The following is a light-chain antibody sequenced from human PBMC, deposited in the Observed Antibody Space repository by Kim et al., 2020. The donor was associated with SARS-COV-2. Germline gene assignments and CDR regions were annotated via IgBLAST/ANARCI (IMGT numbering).Light chain of an antibody. CDR2: VAS. V-gene: IGKV3-15*01. Sequence: EIVLTQSPATLSVSTGERATLSCRASQSVSSNLAWYQQKPGQAPRLLIYVASTRATGIPARFSGSGSATEFTLTISSLQSEDFSVYYCQQYINWPYTFGQGTKLEI. J-gene: IGKJ2*01. CDR1: QSVSSN. CDR3: QQYINWPYT.